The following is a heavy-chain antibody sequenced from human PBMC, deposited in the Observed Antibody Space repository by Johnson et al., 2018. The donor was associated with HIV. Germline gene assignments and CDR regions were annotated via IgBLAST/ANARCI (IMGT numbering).Heavy chain of an antibody. CDR3: AREMGREDDAFDI. D-gene: IGHD1-26*01. CDR1: GFTVSSNY. V-gene: IGHV3-30*03. J-gene: IGHJ3*02. CDR2: VSYDGSNK. Sequence: QVQLVESGGGLVQPGGSLRLSCAASGFTVSSNYMSWVRQAPGKGLEWVAVVSYDGSNKYYADSVKGRFTISRDNSKNTAYLQMNSLKTEDTAVYYCAREMGREDDAFDIWGQGTMVTVSS.